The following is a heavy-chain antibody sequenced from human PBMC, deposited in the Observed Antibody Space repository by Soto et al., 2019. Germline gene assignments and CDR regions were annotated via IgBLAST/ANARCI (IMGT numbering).Heavy chain of an antibody. CDR3: ARHKTNCSGGSCYSGSYYYYYMDV. CDR2: IYYSGST. D-gene: IGHD2-15*01. CDR1: GGSISSYY. J-gene: IGHJ6*03. V-gene: IGHV4-59*08. Sequence: SETLSLTCTVSGGSISSYYWSWIRQPPGKGLEWIGYIYYSGSTNYNPSLKSRVTIPVDTSKNQFSLKLSSVTAADTAVYYCARHKTNCSGGSCYSGSYYYYYMDVWGKGTTVTVSS.